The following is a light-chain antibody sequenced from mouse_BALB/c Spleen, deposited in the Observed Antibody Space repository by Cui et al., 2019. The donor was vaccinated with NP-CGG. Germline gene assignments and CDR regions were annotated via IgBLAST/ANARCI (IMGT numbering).Light chain of an antibody. CDR2: GTN. J-gene: IGLJ1*01. CDR1: TGAVTTSNY. CDR3: ALWYSNHWV. Sequence: QAVVTQESALTTSPGETVTLTFRSSTGAVTTSNYANWVQEKPDHLFTGLIGGTNNRAPGVPARFSGSLIGDKAALTITGAQTDDEAIYFCALWYSNHWVFGGGTKLTVL. V-gene: IGLV1*01.